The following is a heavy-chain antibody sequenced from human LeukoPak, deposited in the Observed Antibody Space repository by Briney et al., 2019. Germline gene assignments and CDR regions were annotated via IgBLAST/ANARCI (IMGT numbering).Heavy chain of an antibody. CDR3: ARDRVDIRGWAAAGPSDY. D-gene: IGHD6-13*01. CDR1: GGTFSSYA. V-gene: IGHV1-69*04. CDR2: IIPILGIA. Sequence: GASVKVSCKASGGTFSSYAISWVRQAPGQGLEWMGRIIPILGIANYAQKFQGRVTITADKSTSTAYMELSSLRSEDTAVYYCARDRVDIRGWAAAGPSDYWGQGTLVTVSS. J-gene: IGHJ4*02.